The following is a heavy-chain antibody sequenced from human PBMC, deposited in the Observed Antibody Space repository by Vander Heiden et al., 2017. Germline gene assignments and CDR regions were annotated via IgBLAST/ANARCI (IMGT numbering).Heavy chain of an antibody. J-gene: IGHJ4*02. CDR3: AKPPAGSYYFDY. CDR2: ISYDGSNK. Sequence: QVQLVESGGGVVQPGRSLRLSCAASSFTFSSYGMHWVRQAPGKGLEWVAVISYDGSNKYYADSVKGRFTISRDNSKNTLYLQMNSLRAEDTAVYYCAKPPAGSYYFDYWGQGTLVTVSS. D-gene: IGHD3-10*01. CDR1: SFTFSSYG. V-gene: IGHV3-30*18.